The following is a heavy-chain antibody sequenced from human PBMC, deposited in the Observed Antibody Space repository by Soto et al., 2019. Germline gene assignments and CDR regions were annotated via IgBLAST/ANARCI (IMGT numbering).Heavy chain of an antibody. J-gene: IGHJ5*02. CDR1: GYTFTSYG. V-gene: IGHV1-18*04. CDR2: ISAYNGNT. D-gene: IGHD3-16*02. CDR3: ARAKGTDMITFGGVIEVYNWFDP. Sequence: QVQLVQSGAEVKKPGASVKVSCKASGYTFTSYGISWVRQAPGQGLEWMGWISAYNGNTNYAQKLQGRVTMTTDTSTSTAYMGLRSLRSDGTAVYYCARAKGTDMITFGGVIEVYNWFDPWGQGTLGTVS.